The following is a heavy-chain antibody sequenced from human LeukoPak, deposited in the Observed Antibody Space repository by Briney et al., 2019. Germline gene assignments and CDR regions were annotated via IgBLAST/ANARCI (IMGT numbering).Heavy chain of an antibody. CDR2: IYYSGST. CDR3: ASLPSSRHYYYYMDV. V-gene: IGHV4-39*07. CDR1: GGSISSSSYY. Sequence: SETLSLTCTVSGGSISSSSYYWGWIRQPPGKGLEWIGSIYYSGSTYYNPSLKSRVTISVDTSKNQFSLKLSSVTAADTAVYYCASLPSSRHYYYYMDVWGKGTTVTVSS. J-gene: IGHJ6*03. D-gene: IGHD6-6*01.